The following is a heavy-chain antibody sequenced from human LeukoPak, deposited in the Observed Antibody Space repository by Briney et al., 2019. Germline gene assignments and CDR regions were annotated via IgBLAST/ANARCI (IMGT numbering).Heavy chain of an antibody. J-gene: IGHJ4*02. D-gene: IGHD3-16*02. Sequence: PGGSLRLSCAASGFTFSSYAMSWVRQAPGKGLEWVSAISGSGGSTYYADSVKGRFTISRDNSKNTLYLQMNSLRAEDTAVYYCAKGGYDYVWGSYRSLALWSLWGLDYWGQGTLVTVSS. V-gene: IGHV3-23*01. CDR3: AKGGYDYVWGSYRSLALWSLWGLDY. CDR2: ISGSGGST. CDR1: GFTFSSYA.